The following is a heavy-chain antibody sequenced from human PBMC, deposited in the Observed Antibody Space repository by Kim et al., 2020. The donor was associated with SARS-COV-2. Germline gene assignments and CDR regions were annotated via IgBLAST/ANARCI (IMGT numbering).Heavy chain of an antibody. V-gene: IGHV3-9*01. D-gene: IGHD6-25*01. J-gene: IGHJ6*02. Sequence: SVKGRFTISRDDAKSTLYLQMNRLRAEDTALYYCAKDQSSSIGRSYGMDVWGQGTTVTVSS. CDR3: AKDQSSSIGRSYGMDV.